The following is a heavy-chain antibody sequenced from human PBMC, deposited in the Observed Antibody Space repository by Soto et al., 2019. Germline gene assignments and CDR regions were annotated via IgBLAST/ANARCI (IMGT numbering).Heavy chain of an antibody. V-gene: IGHV4-59*01. Sequence: QVQLQESGPGLVRPSETLSLTCTVSGGSISTYYWSWVRQSPGEGLEWIGYIHYSGSTNYNPSLKGRVTILVDTRMNQFALKLSSVTAADTAVYYCARALPMGQGLISYYFDLWGQGSQVTVSS. CDR2: IHYSGST. CDR1: GGSISTYY. CDR3: ARALPMGQGLISYYFDL. D-gene: IGHD3-10*01. J-gene: IGHJ4*02.